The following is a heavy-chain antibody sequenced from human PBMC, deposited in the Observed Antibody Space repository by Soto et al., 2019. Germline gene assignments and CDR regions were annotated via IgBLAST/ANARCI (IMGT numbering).Heavy chain of an antibody. Sequence: PSETLSLTCTVSGGSISSGDYYWSWIRQPPGKGLEWVGYIYYSGSTYYNPSLKSRVTISVDTSKNQFSLKLSSVTAADTAVYYWARGYYYDSSGYSNPLHYYYYGMDVWGQGTTVTVSS. V-gene: IGHV4-30-4*01. J-gene: IGHJ6*02. CDR1: GGSISSGDYY. D-gene: IGHD3-22*01. CDR2: IYYSGST. CDR3: ARGYYYDSSGYSNPLHYYYYGMDV.